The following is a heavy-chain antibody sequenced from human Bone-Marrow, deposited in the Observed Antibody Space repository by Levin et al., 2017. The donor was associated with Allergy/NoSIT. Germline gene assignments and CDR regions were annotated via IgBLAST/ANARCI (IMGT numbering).Heavy chain of an antibody. CDR1: GDSISSYY. J-gene: IGHJ4*02. CDR2: IYTSGST. CDR3: ARTSGSGSGTYYDVGYFDS. V-gene: IGHV4-4*07. Sequence: GSLRLSCTVSGDSISSYYWSWIRQPAGKGLEWIGRIYTSGSTNYNPSLKSRVTMSVDTSKNQFSLELSSVTAADTAVYYCARTSGSGSGTYYDVGYFDSWGQGTLVTVSS. D-gene: IGHD3-10*01.